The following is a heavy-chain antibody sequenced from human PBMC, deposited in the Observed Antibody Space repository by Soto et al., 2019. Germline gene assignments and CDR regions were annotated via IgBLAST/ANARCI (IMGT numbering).Heavy chain of an antibody. CDR2: IYHSGST. D-gene: IGHD6-13*01. J-gene: IGHJ4*02. Sequence: SETLSLTCAVSGGSISSSNWWSWGRQPPGKGLEWIGEIYHSGSTNYNPSLKSRVTISVDKSKNQFSLKLSSVTAADTAVYYCARGVAAAYRLGYAFDYWGQGTMVTVYS. CDR1: GGSISSSNW. CDR3: ARGVAAAYRLGYAFDY. V-gene: IGHV4-4*02.